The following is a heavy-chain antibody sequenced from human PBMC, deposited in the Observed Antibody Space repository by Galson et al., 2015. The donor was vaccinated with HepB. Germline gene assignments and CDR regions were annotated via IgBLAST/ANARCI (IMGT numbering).Heavy chain of an antibody. CDR1: GGSLNSGNW. Sequence: SETLSLTCAVSGGSLNSGNWWSWVRQSPGKGLEWIGEISHSGSTNYNPSLKSRVTMSVDSPRNLFSLKLTSVTAADTAVYYCARKPASIMITYGGVIPPDHYFDYWGQGTLVTVSS. V-gene: IGHV4-4*02. CDR2: ISHSGST. D-gene: IGHD3-16*02. J-gene: IGHJ4*02. CDR3: ARKPASIMITYGGVIPPDHYFDY.